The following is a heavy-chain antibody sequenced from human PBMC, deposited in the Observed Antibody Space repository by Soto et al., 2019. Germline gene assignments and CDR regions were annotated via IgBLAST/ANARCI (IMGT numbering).Heavy chain of an antibody. CDR1: GGSISSSSYY. J-gene: IGHJ3*02. Sequence: QLQLQESGPGLVKPSETLSLTCTVSGGSISSSSYYWGWIRQPPGKGLEWIGSIYYSGSTYYNPSRTGRVTLSVDTSKNQFSLKLSSVTAADTAVYYCARSPESTNLGWPNAFDIWGQGTMVTVSS. D-gene: IGHD2-21*01. V-gene: IGHV4-39*01. CDR3: ARSPESTNLGWPNAFDI. CDR2: IYYSGST.